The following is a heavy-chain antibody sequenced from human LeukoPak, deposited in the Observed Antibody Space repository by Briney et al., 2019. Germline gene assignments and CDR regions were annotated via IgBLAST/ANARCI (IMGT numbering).Heavy chain of an antibody. CDR1: GFTFSSYG. Sequence: GGSLRLSWAASGFTFSSYGMHWVRQAPGKGLEGVGVILYDGGNKYYADSVKGRFTISRDNSRNTLYLQMNSPRAEDTAVYYCGKGSWTVDYWGQGNLVTVSS. V-gene: IGHV3-30*18. CDR3: GKGSWTVDY. CDR2: ILYDGGNK. J-gene: IGHJ4*02. D-gene: IGHD3-10*01.